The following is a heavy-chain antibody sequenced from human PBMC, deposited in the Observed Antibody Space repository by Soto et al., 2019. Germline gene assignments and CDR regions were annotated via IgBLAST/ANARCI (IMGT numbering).Heavy chain of an antibody. V-gene: IGHV3-33*01. CDR1: GFTFSCYV. Sequence: ESGGGVVQPGRSLRVSCAASGFTFSCYVMHWVRQAPGKGLEWVAVIWYDGSNKYYEDSVKGRFTISRDNSKNTLYLQMNSMRAEDTAVYYCARDLDSYGLDYLGQGTLFTVSS. CDR3: ARDLDSYGLDY. D-gene: IGHD5-18*01. J-gene: IGHJ4*02. CDR2: IWYDGSNK.